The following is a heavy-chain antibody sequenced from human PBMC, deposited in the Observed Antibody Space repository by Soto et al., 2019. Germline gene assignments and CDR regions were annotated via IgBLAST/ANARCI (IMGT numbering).Heavy chain of an antibody. V-gene: IGHV3-33*01. J-gene: IGHJ4*02. Sequence: QVQLVESGGGVVQPGRSLGLSCAASGFTFSSYGMHWVRQAPGKGLEWVAVIWYDGSNKYYADSVKGRFTISRDNSKNTLYLQMNSLRAEDTAVYYCARDMDPEYYDFWSGLGYWGQGTLVTVSS. D-gene: IGHD3-3*01. CDR3: ARDMDPEYYDFWSGLGY. CDR1: GFTFSSYG. CDR2: IWYDGSNK.